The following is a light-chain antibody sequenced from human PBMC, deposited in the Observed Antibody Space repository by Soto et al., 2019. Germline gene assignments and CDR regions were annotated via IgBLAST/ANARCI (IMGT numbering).Light chain of an antibody. Sequence: PGATGTLSCTPSQSAACKYLGWYQQIPGQAPRLLMYGASSRATGIPDLFSGSVSGTDFTLSISRLQPEDCAVYYCQQYSSSPWTFGQGTKVEIK. CDR3: QQYSSSPWT. CDR1: QSAACKY. CDR2: GAS. V-gene: IGKV3-20*01. J-gene: IGKJ1*01.